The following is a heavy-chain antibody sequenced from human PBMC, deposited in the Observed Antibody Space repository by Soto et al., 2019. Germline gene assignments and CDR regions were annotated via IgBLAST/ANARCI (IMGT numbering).Heavy chain of an antibody. CDR1: GYSFTSYP. CDR2: INNGNGNT. D-gene: IGHD2-15*01. Sequence: GASVKVSCKASGYSFTSYPMHWVRQAPGQGLEWMGWINNGNGNTKTSQKFQGRVTITRDTSASTVYMEVNSLRSEDTAVYYCAREVAGRSYQPIDFWGQGTLVTVSS. J-gene: IGHJ4*02. V-gene: IGHV1-3*04. CDR3: AREVAGRSYQPIDF.